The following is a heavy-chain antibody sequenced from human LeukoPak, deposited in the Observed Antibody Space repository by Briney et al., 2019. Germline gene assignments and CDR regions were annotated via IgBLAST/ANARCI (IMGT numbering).Heavy chain of an antibody. D-gene: IGHD3-22*01. CDR2: IKQDGSEK. CDR3: ANLPYDSSGYWAYFDN. Sequence: GGSLRLSCAASGFTFSKYWMSWVRQAPGKGLEWVANIKQDGSEKYYVDSVKGRFTISRDNAKNSLYLQMNSLRAEDTAVYYCANLPYDSSGYWAYFDNWGQGTLVTVSS. V-gene: IGHV3-7*01. CDR1: GFTFSKYW. J-gene: IGHJ4*02.